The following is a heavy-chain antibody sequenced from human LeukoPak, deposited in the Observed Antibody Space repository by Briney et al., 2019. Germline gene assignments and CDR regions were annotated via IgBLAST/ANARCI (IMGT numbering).Heavy chain of an antibody. CDR2: IYTSGST. CDR3: ARYLSSLGDI. V-gene: IGHV4-59*10. CDR1: GGSISSYY. Sequence: SETLSLTCTVSGGSISSYYRSWIRQPAGKGLEWIGRIYTSGSTTYNPSLKSRVNMSVDTSKNQFSLKLSSVTAADTAVYYCARYLSSLGDIGDQGTMVTVSS. J-gene: IGHJ3*02. D-gene: IGHD3-10*01.